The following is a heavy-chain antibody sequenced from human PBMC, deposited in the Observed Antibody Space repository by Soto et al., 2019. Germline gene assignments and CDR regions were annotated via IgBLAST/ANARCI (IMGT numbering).Heavy chain of an antibody. CDR1: GGTFSSYA. CDR3: ARDRPALLLTHYGMDV. V-gene: IGHV1-69*01. CDR2: IIPIFGTA. Sequence: QVQLVQSGAEVKKPGSSVKVSCKASGGTFSSYAISWVRQAPGQGLEWMGGIIPIFGTANYARKFQGRVTITADESTSTAYMELSSLRSEDTAVYYCARDRPALLLTHYGMDVWGQGTTVSVSS. J-gene: IGHJ6*02. D-gene: IGHD2-15*01.